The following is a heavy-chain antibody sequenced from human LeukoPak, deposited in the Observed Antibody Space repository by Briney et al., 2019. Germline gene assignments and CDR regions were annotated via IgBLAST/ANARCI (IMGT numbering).Heavy chain of an antibody. D-gene: IGHD1-26*01. CDR2: IYYSGST. V-gene: IGHV4-39*01. Sequence: PSETLSLTCTVSGGSISSSSYYWGWIRQPPGKGLEWIGSIYYSGSTYYNPSLKSRVTISVDTSKTQFSLKLSSVTAADTAVYYCARHAFAIGSYGDYWGQGTLVTVSS. J-gene: IGHJ4*02. CDR3: ARHAFAIGSYGDY. CDR1: GGSISSSSYY.